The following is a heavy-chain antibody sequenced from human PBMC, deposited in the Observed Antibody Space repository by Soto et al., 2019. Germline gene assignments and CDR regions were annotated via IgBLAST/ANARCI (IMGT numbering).Heavy chain of an antibody. Sequence: ASVKVSCKASGYSFTTYAMHWVRQAPGQRLEWMAWINGGNGNTKYSQKFQDRVTITRDTSANIAYMELSSLRSEDSAVYYCARGKGMEENYYYHGMDVWGQGTTVTVSS. CDR1: GYSFTTYA. D-gene: IGHD1-1*01. CDR3: ARGKGMEENYYYHGMDV. V-gene: IGHV1-3*01. CDR2: INGGNGNT. J-gene: IGHJ6*02.